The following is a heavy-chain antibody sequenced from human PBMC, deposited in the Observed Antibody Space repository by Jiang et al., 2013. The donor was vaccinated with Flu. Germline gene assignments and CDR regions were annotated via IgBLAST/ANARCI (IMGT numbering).Heavy chain of an antibody. CDR1: GYSFSNFV. CDR3: ARAPPGYGNDAFDV. Sequence: GAEVKKPGASVKVSCKASGYSFSNFVIHWVRQAPGQRLEHMGWSYAGNLQAETSQNFQGRVTITWDTSAATAYMELSILISEDTAVYYCARAPPGYGNDAFDVWGQGTMVSVSS. J-gene: IGHJ3*01. V-gene: IGHV1-3*01. D-gene: IGHD1-1*01. CDR2: SYAGNLQA.